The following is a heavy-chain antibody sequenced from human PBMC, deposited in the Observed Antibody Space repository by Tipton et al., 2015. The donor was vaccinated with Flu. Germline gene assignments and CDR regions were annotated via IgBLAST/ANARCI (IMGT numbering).Heavy chain of an antibody. CDR2: ISWNSGSI. J-gene: IGHJ4*02. Sequence: AASGFTFDDYAMHWVRQAPGKGLEWVSGISWNSGSIGYADSVKGRFTISRDNAKNSLYLQMNSLRAEDTALYYCAKVSHNDQDSWYYDYWGQGTLVTVSS. V-gene: IGHV3-9*01. D-gene: IGHD6-13*01. CDR1: GFTFDDYA. CDR3: AKVSHNDQDSWYYDY.